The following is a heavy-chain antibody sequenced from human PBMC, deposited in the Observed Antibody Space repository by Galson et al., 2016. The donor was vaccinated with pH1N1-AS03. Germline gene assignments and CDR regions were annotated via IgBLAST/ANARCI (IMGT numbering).Heavy chain of an antibody. CDR2: SYHTGST. Sequence: SETLSLTCTVFGYSMTSGYFWGWIRQPPGKGLEWIWSSYHTGSTYYNPSLKSRVSVSQDTSKGQFSLKFNSATATDTAVYYFARQSRVLASFGEYPIAIDIWGQGTMVAVSS. V-gene: IGHV4-38-2*02. D-gene: IGHD3-10*01. CDR3: ARQSRVLASFGEYPIAIDI. J-gene: IGHJ3*02. CDR1: GYSMTSGYF.